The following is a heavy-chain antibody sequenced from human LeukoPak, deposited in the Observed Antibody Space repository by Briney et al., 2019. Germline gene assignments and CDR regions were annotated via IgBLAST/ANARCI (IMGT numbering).Heavy chain of an antibody. CDR2: ISGSGGST. CDR3: AKAVTTFAGTLYYYYGMDV. J-gene: IGHJ6*02. D-gene: IGHD4-17*01. Sequence: PGGSLRLSCAASGFTFSSYAMSWVRQAPGKGLEWVSAISGSGGSTYYADSVKGRFTISRDNSKNTLYLQMNSLRAEDTAVYYCAKAVTTFAGTLYYYYGMDVWGQGTTVTVSS. CDR1: GFTFSSYA. V-gene: IGHV3-23*01.